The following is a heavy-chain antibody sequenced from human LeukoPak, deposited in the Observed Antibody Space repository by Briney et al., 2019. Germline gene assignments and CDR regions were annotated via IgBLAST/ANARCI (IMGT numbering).Heavy chain of an antibody. D-gene: IGHD6-19*01. Sequence: ASVKVSCKASGYTFTGYYMHWVRQAPGQGLEWMGWINPNSGGTNYEQKLQGRVTMTRDTSNSTAYMELGRLRSDDTAVYYCARDPESSGWFYWGQGTLVTVSS. CDR1: GYTFTGYY. V-gene: IGHV1-2*02. J-gene: IGHJ4*02. CDR3: ARDPESSGWFY. CDR2: INPNSGGT.